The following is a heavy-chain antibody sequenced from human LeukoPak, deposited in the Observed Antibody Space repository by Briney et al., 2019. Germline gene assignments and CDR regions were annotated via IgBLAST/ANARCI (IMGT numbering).Heavy chain of an antibody. D-gene: IGHD6-19*01. Sequence: GRSLILSCAASGFTFSSYAMHWVRQAPGKGLEWVAVISYDGSNKYYADSVKGRFTISRDNSKNTLYLQMNSLRAEDTAVYYCARDPYSSGWSPFDYWGQGTLVTVSS. CDR2: ISYDGSNK. CDR1: GFTFSSYA. J-gene: IGHJ4*02. V-gene: IGHV3-30-3*01. CDR3: ARDPYSSGWSPFDY.